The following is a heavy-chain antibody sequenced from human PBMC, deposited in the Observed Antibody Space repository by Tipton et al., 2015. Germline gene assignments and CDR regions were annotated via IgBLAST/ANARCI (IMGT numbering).Heavy chain of an antibody. J-gene: IGHJ1*01. CDR1: GGSISGYY. CDR2: IYSSATT. V-gene: IGHV4-59*01. D-gene: IGHD2-2*01. Sequence: TLSLTCTVSGGSISGYYWNWIRQSPGKGLEWIGYIYSSATTSYSSALRSRVTISMDTSKNQFSLNLRSVTAADTAVYYCASHQRDFNYAVPRDWGQGTLVIVSS. CDR3: ASHQRDFNYAVPRD.